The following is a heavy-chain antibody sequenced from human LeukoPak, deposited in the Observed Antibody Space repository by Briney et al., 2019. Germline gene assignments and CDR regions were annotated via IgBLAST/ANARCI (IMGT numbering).Heavy chain of an antibody. J-gene: IGHJ4*02. V-gene: IGHV3-11*01. CDR3: ARGLMITFGFDY. D-gene: IGHD3-16*01. Sequence: PGGPLRLSCAASGFTFSDYYMSSIRQAPGKGLEWVSYISSSGSTINHADSVKGRFTISRDNAKNSLYLQMNSLRAEDTAVYYCARGLMITFGFDYWGQGTLVTVSS. CDR1: GFTFSDYY. CDR2: ISSSGSTI.